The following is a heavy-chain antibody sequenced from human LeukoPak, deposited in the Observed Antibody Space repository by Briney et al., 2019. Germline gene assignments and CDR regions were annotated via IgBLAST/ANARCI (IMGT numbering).Heavy chain of an antibody. CDR2: ISYDGSNK. CDR1: GFAFSTFG. D-gene: IGHD1-26*01. J-gene: IGHJ4*02. Sequence: TGRSLRLSCAASGFAFSTFGMEWVRQAPGKGLEWVAVISYDGSNKYYADSVKGRFTISRDNAKNSLYLQMNSLRAEDAAVYYCATQMVGATTIDHWGQGTLVTVSS. V-gene: IGHV3-30*03. CDR3: ATQMVGATTIDH.